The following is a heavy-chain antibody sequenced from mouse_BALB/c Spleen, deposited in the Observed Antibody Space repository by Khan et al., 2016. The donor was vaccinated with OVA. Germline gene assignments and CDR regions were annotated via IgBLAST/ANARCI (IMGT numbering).Heavy chain of an antibody. CDR2: IDPENGDT. D-gene: IGHD2-1*01. CDR1: GFNIQDYY. CDR3: ARRGYGNYWFAY. V-gene: IGHV14-1*02. Sequence: VQLQPSGAELVRPGALVKLSCKASGFNIQDYYMNWVQQRPEQGLAWIGWIDPENGDTIYDPKFQGKASITADTSSNTAYLQLSSLTLEDTAVYYCARRGYGNYWFAYWGQGTLVTVSA. J-gene: IGHJ3*01.